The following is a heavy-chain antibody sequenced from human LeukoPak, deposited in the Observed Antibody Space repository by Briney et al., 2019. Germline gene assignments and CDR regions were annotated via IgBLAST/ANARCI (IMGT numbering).Heavy chain of an antibody. CDR1: GYTFTGYY. CDR3: ARVRDTGTLYMASDY. J-gene: IGHJ4*02. CDR2: INPNSGGT. Sequence: ASVKVSCKASGYTFTGYYMHWVRQAPGQGLEWMGRINPNSGGTNYAQKFQGRVTMTRDTSTSTVYMELSSLRSEDTAVYYCARVRDTGTLYMASDYWGQGTLVTVSS. D-gene: IGHD7-27*01. V-gene: IGHV1-2*06.